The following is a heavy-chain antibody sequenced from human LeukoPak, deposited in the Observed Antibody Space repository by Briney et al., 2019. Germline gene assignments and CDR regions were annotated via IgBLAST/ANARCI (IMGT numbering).Heavy chain of an antibody. V-gene: IGHV3-48*01. J-gene: IGHJ4*02. CDR3: AKDTGPPGYSSSWYY. Sequence: GGSLRLSCAASGFTFSTYSMSWVRQAPGKGLEWVSYISSSGSTIYYADSVKGRFTISRDNSKNTLYLQMNSLRAEGTAVYYCAKDTGPPGYSSSWYYWGQGTLVTVSS. CDR1: GFTFSTYS. CDR2: ISSSGSTI. D-gene: IGHD6-13*01.